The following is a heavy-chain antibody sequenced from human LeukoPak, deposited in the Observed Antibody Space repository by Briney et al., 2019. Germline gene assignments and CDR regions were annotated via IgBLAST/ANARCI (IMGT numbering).Heavy chain of an antibody. Sequence: PGGSLRLSCAASGFTFSSSYIHWVRQAPGKGLVWVSRVYPDGRSTLYADSVKGRFTTSRDNSKNALYLQVNSLRAEDTAVYYCAKDPGGAVAGQFFAFDIWGQGTMVTVSS. CDR2: VYPDGRST. CDR1: GFTFSSSY. D-gene: IGHD6-19*01. CDR3: AKDPGGAVAGQFFAFDI. J-gene: IGHJ3*02. V-gene: IGHV3-74*01.